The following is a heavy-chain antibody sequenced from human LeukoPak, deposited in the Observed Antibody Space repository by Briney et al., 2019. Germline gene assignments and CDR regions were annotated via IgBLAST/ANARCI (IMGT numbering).Heavy chain of an antibody. CDR1: GGSISSSSYY. V-gene: IGHV4-39*07. CDR2: IYYSGST. D-gene: IGHD3-9*01. Sequence: SETLSLTCTVSGGSISSSSYYWGWIRQPPGKGLEWIGSIYYSGSTYYNPSLKSRVTISVDKSKNQFSLKLSSVTAADTAVYYCASFESYDILTGYYRFAFDIWGQGTMVTVSS. CDR3: ASFESYDILTGYYRFAFDI. J-gene: IGHJ3*02.